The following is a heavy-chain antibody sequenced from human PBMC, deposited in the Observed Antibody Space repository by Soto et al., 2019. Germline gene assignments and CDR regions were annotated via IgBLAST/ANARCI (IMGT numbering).Heavy chain of an antibody. CDR2: INHSGST. CDR3: ACTYYYDSRSGYFHF. CDR1: GGSFSGYY. J-gene: IGHJ2*01. V-gene: IGHV4-34*01. Sequence: QVHLQQWGAGLLKPSETLSLTCAVYGGSFSGYYWSWIRQPPGKGLEWIGEINHSGSTNYNPSLKSQVTVSVVTSKIQFSLKRSSVTAADTAVYYCACTYYYDSRSGYFHFWCRGTLVTVSS. D-gene: IGHD3-22*01.